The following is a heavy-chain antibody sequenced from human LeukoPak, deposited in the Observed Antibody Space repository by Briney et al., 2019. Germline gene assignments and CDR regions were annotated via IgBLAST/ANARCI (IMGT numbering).Heavy chain of an antibody. CDR3: ARSGLRAAASDY. Sequence: SETLSLTCAVYGGSFSGYYWSWIRQPPGKGLEWIGEINHSGSTNYNPSLESRVTISVDTSKNQFSLKLSSVTAADTAVYYCARSGLRAAASDYWGQGTLVTVSS. J-gene: IGHJ4*02. D-gene: IGHD6-13*01. CDR1: GGSFSGYY. V-gene: IGHV4-34*01. CDR2: INHSGST.